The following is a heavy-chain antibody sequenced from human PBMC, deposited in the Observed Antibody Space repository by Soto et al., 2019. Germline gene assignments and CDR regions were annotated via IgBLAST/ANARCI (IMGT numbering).Heavy chain of an antibody. J-gene: IGHJ5*02. CDR3: ARSGLYGAYIGSLYMSRFDP. CDR1: GFTFSSYW. Sequence: EVQLVESGGGLVQPGGSLRLSCAASGFTFSSYWMHWVRQAPGKGLVWVSRINSDGSSTYYADSVKGRFTISRDNAENTLYLQMNSLRAEDTAVYYCARSGLYGAYIGSLYMSRFDPWGQGTLLTVSS. D-gene: IGHD2-8*01. CDR2: INSDGSST. V-gene: IGHV3-74*01.